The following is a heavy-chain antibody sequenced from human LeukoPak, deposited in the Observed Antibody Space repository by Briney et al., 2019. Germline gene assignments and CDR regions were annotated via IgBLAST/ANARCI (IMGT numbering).Heavy chain of an antibody. CDR1: GFTFSSYA. J-gene: IGHJ4*02. Sequence: GRSLRLSCAASGFTFSSYAMHWVRQAPGKGLEWVAVISYDGSNKYYADSAKGRFTISRDNSKNTLYLQMNSLRAEDTAVYYCARDLNYWGQGTLVTVSS. CDR2: ISYDGSNK. CDR3: ARDLNY. V-gene: IGHV3-30*01.